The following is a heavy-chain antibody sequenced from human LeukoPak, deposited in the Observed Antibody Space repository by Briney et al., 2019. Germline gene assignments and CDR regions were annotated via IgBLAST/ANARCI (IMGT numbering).Heavy chain of an antibody. CDR3: ARGLDNYGSGSSD. V-gene: IGHV3-48*01. CDR1: GFTFSSYS. Sequence: GGSLRLSCAASGFTFSSYSMNWVRQAPGKGLEWVSYISSSSSTIYYADSVKGRFTISRDNAKNSLCLQMNSLRAEDTAVYYCARGLDNYGSGSSDWGQGTLVTVSS. CDR2: ISSSSSTI. J-gene: IGHJ4*02. D-gene: IGHD3-10*01.